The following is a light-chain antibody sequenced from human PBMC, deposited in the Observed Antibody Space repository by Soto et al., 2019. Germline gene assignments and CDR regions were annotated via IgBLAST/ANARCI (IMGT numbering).Light chain of an antibody. CDR3: QQYDDWPQT. CDR1: QSVSSS. CDR2: GAS. Sequence: EIVLTQSPATLSVSPGGRATLSCRASQSVSSSLAWYQQKPGQAPSLLIYGASTRATGITARFSGSGSGTEFTLTISSLQSEDFAVYYCQQYDDWPQTFGQGTKVDIK. V-gene: IGKV3-15*01. J-gene: IGKJ1*01.